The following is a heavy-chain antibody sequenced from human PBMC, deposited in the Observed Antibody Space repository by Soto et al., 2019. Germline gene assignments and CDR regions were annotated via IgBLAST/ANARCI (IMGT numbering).Heavy chain of an antibody. V-gene: IGHV3-21*01. D-gene: IGHD1-26*01. J-gene: IGHJ6*02. CDR2: ISSSGSYI. CDR3: ARKLGATDYYFVMDV. CDR1: GFTFSSYS. Sequence: EVQLVESGGGLVKPGGSLRLSCVVSGFTFSSYSMNWVRQAPGKGLEWVSSISSSGSYIYYADSVKGRFTISRDNAKKSLYLQMNSLRAEDTAVYYGARKLGATDYYFVMDVWGQGTTVTVSS.